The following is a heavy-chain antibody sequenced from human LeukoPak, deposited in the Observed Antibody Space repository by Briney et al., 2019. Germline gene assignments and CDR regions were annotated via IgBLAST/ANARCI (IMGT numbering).Heavy chain of an antibody. J-gene: IGHJ5*02. CDR2: IFPGGST. CDR1: GGSISNYY. Sequence: SETLSLTCTVSGGSISNYYWSWIRQPAGKGLELIGRIFPGGSTNYNPSLKSRVTMSVDTSKNQLSLKLSSVTAADTAVYYCARPYYYDSRIDPWGQGILVTVSS. V-gene: IGHV4-4*07. D-gene: IGHD3-22*01. CDR3: ARPYYYDSRIDP.